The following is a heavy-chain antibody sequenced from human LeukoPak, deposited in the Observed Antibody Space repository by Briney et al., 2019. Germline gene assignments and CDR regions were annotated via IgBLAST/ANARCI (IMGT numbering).Heavy chain of an antibody. CDR3: ATSKDGLGDY. V-gene: IGHV3-74*01. CDR1: GFAFSAYW. Sequence: GGSLRLSCAVSGFAFSAYWMSWVRQAPGKGLEWVSRITTDGSDSGYADPVKGRFTVSRENAKNTLYLQMNSLRVEATALYYCATSKDGLGDYWGRGTLVTVSS. CDR2: ITTDGSDS. J-gene: IGHJ4*02. D-gene: IGHD3/OR15-3a*01.